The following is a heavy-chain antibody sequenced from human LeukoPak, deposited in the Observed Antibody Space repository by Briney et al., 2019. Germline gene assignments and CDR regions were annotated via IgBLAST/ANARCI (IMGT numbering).Heavy chain of an antibody. Sequence: SETLSLTCTVSGGSISSYYWSWIRQPPGKGLEWIGYIYYSGSTNYNPSLKSRVTISVGTSKNQFSLKLSSVTAADTAVYYCARGSGWYLFDYWGQGTLVTVSS. CDR3: ARGSGWYLFDY. CDR2: IYYSGST. CDR1: GGSISSYY. V-gene: IGHV4-59*01. J-gene: IGHJ4*02. D-gene: IGHD6-19*01.